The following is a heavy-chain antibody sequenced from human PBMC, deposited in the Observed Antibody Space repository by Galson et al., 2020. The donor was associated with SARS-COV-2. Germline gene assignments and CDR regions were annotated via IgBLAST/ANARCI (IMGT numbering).Heavy chain of an antibody. V-gene: IGHV3-23*01. D-gene: IGHD4-17*01. Sequence: GGSLRLSCAASGFTFSSYAMSWVRQAPGKGLEWVSAISGSGGSTYYADSVKGRFTISRDNSKNTLYLQMNSLRAEDTAVYYCAKNPKPYDYGDYFDYWGQGTLVTVSS. CDR3: AKNPKPYDYGDYFDY. CDR2: ISGSGGST. J-gene: IGHJ4*02. CDR1: GFTFSSYA.